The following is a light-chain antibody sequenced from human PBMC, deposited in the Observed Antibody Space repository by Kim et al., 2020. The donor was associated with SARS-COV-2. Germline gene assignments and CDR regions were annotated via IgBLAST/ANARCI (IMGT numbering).Light chain of an antibody. CDR1: QVIDSD. CDR3: QQFHDYPPLT. V-gene: IGKV1D-13*01. Sequence: AIQLTQSPSSLSAFVGDRVTISCRASQVIDSDLAWYQQKPGKAPKLLIYDASTLQSGVPSRFSGSGSGTLFTLTINSLQPEDFAIYYCQQFHDYPPLTFGGGTKVDIK. CDR2: DAS. J-gene: IGKJ4*01.